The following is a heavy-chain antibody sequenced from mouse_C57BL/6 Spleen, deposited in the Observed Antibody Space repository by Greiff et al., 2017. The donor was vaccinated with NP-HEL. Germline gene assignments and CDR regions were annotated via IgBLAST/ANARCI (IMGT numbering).Heavy chain of an antibody. V-gene: IGHV1-22*01. J-gene: IGHJ2*01. CDR2: INPNNGGT. D-gene: IGHD1-1*02. Sequence: EVQLQQSGPELVKPGASVKMSCKASGYTFTDYNMHWVKQSHGKSLEWIGYINPNNGGTSYNQKFKGKATLTVNKSSSTAYMELRSLTSEDSAVYYCARVWTGVYYFDYWGQGTTLTVAS. CDR3: ARVWTGVYYFDY. CDR1: GYTFTDYN.